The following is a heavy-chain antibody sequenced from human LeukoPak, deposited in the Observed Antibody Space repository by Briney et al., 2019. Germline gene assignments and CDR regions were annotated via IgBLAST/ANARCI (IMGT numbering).Heavy chain of an antibody. D-gene: IGHD6-13*01. CDR3: AREAAAGLASRFYYYYYMDV. V-gene: IGHV1-2*02. CDR1: GYTFTGYY. CDR2: INPNSGGT. J-gene: IGHJ6*03. Sequence: ASVKVSCKASGYTFTGYYMHWVRQAPGQGHEWMGWINPNSGGTNYAQKFQGRVTMTRDTSISTAYMELSRLRSDDTAVYYCAREAAAGLASRFYYYYYMDVWGKGTTVTVSS.